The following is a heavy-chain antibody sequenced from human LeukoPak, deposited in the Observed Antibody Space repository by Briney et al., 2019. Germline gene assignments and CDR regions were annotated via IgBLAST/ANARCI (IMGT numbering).Heavy chain of an antibody. D-gene: IGHD3-3*01. CDR2: IKGKTDGGTI. V-gene: IGHV3-15*01. CDR1: GFTFSNVW. CDR3: GTDFWSGYYTFFYV. J-gene: IGHJ3*01. Sequence: GGSLRLFCAASGFTFSNVWMSWVRQAPGKGLEWDGRIKGKTDGGTIDYAAPVKGGFTISRDDSKNTLYLQMKSLKTEDTAVYYCGTDFWSGYYTFFYVWGQGTMVTVSS.